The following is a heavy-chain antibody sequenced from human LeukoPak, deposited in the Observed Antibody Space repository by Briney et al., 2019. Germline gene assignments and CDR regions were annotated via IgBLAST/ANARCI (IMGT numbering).Heavy chain of an antibody. CDR3: AKDLDGLYYDFWSGYAQSDY. V-gene: IGHV4-61*02. Sequence: KPSETLSLTCAVFGGSISSGFYYWNWIRQPAGKGLEWIGRIYSSGTTNYNPSLKSRVTISVDTSKNQFSLKLGSVTAADTAVYYCAKDLDGLYYDFWSGYAQSDYWGQGTLVTVSS. CDR1: GGSISSGFYY. CDR2: IYSSGTT. D-gene: IGHD3-3*01. J-gene: IGHJ4*02.